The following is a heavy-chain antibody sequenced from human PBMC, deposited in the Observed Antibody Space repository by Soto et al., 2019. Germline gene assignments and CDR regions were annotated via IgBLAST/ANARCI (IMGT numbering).Heavy chain of an antibody. D-gene: IGHD1-7*01. CDR2: SSATGAGT. V-gene: IGHV3-23*01. J-gene: IGHJ4*02. Sequence: GGSLRLSCAASGFTFSSYGMTWVRQAPGKGLEWVSFSSATGAGTYYADSVKGRFTISRDNSKNTLYLQMTSLRADDTAVYYCAKDRRAGGNYGFYSDFWGQGAMVTVSS. CDR1: GFTFSSYG. CDR3: AKDRRAGGNYGFYSDF.